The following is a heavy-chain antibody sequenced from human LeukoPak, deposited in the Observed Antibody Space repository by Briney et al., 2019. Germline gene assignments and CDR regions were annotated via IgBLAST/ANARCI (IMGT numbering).Heavy chain of an antibody. CDR3: ARGIIRGVRPFDY. Sequence: ASVKVSCKASGYTFTGYYMHWVRQAPGQGLEWMGWVYPNTGGANYAQRFQGRVTMTRDTSIGTAYMNLSRLRSDDTAIYYCARGIIRGVRPFDYWGQGTLVTVSS. D-gene: IGHD3-10*01. CDR1: GYTFTGYY. J-gene: IGHJ4*02. CDR2: VYPNTGGA. V-gene: IGHV1-2*02.